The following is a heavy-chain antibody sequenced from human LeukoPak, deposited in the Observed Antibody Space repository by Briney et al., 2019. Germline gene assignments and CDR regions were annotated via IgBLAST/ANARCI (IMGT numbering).Heavy chain of an antibody. CDR2: IYYSGST. J-gene: IGHJ4*02. CDR3: ARQTHYYDSSGQRRYYFDY. CDR1: GDSISGYY. Sequence: SETLSLTCTVSGDSISGYYWSWIRQPPGKGLEWIGYIYYSGSTNYNPSLKSRVTISVDTSKNQFSLKLSSVTAADTAVYYCARQTHYYDSSGQRRYYFDYWGQGTLVTVSS. V-gene: IGHV4-59*08. D-gene: IGHD3-22*01.